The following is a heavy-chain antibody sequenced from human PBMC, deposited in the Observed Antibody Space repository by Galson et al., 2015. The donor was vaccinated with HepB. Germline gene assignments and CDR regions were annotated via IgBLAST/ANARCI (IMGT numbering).Heavy chain of an antibody. CDR1: GFTFSDYY. Sequence: SLRLSCAASGFTFSDYYMSWIRQAPGKGLEWVSYISSSGSTIYYADSVKGRFTISRDNAKNSLYLQMNSLRAEDTAVYYCAILTALYYFDYWGQGTLVTVSP. D-gene: IGHD2/OR15-2a*01. V-gene: IGHV3-11*01. CDR3: AILTALYYFDY. CDR2: ISSSGSTI. J-gene: IGHJ4*02.